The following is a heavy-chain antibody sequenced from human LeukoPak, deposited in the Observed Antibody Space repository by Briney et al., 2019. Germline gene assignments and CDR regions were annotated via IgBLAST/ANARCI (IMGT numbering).Heavy chain of an antibody. Sequence: SETLSLTCTVSGGSISSYYWSWIRQPPGKGLEWIGYIYYSGSTNYNPSLKSRVTISVDTSKNQFSLKLSSVTAADTAVYYCARGRSKYYGSGSYYKAYYFDYWGQGTLVTVSS. J-gene: IGHJ4*02. V-gene: IGHV4-59*01. CDR1: GGSISSYY. D-gene: IGHD3-10*01. CDR2: IYYSGST. CDR3: ARGRSKYYGSGSYYKAYYFDY.